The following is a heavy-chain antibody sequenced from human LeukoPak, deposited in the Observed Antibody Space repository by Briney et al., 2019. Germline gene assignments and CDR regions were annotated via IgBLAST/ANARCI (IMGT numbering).Heavy chain of an antibody. CDR2: IGSSGNT. CDR1: GFIFINYA. J-gene: IGHJ6*03. Sequence: GGSLRLSCAPSGFIFINYAMTWVRQAPGKGLEWVSAIGSSGNTFYADSVKGRFTISRDNSKNTLYLQMNSLRAEDTALYYCAKGTSWISPYYYMDVWGTGTTVTVSS. D-gene: IGHD2-2*01. V-gene: IGHV3-23*01. CDR3: AKGTSWISPYYYMDV.